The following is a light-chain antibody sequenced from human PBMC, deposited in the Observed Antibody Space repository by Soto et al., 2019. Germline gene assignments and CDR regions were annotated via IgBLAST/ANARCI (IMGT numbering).Light chain of an antibody. CDR2: SDN. CDR3: AAWDDSLNGLYV. CDR1: SSNIGRNT. Sequence: QSVLTQPPSASGTPGQRVTISCSGSSSNIGRNTVNWYQQVPGTAPKLPIYSDNQRPSGVADRFSGSKSGTSASLAISGLQSEDEADYFCAAWDDSLNGLYVFGTGTKVTVL. J-gene: IGLJ1*01. V-gene: IGLV1-44*01.